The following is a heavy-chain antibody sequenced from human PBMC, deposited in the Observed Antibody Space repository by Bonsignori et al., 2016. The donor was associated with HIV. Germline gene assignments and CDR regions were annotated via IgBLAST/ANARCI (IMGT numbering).Heavy chain of an antibody. J-gene: IGHJ6*03. V-gene: IGHV1-8*01. D-gene: IGHD3-10*01. CDR3: ARPYYYGSGSYSHHHYYYMDV. Sequence: ASVKVSCKASGYTFTSYDINWVRQATGQGLEWMGWMNPNSGNTGYAQKFQGRVTMTRNTSISTAYMELSSLRSEDTAVYYCARPYYYGSGSYSHHHYYYMDVWGKGTTVTVSS. CDR2: MNPNSGNT. CDR1: GYTFTSYD.